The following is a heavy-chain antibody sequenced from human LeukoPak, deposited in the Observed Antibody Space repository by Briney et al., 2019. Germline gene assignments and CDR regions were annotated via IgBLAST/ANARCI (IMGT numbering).Heavy chain of an antibody. CDR2: IYYSGVT. Sequence: SETLSLTCTVSGGSISSYYWSWIRQPPGKGLERIGYIYYSGVTSYNPSLKSRVTISIHTSKTQFYLKLSSVTAADTAVYFWARDAVPGAHVFEIWGQGTVVTVSS. D-gene: IGHD7-27*01. CDR3: ARDAVPGAHVFEI. V-gene: IGHV4-59*01. J-gene: IGHJ3*02. CDR1: GGSISSYY.